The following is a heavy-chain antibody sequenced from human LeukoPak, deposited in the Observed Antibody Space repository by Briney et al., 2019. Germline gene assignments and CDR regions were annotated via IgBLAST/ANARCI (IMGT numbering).Heavy chain of an antibody. Sequence: ATVKLSCTASAYTFTAFYMHWVREAPAQGHEWMGRINLKRGDTNSAQTFQGRVTMTRDTSVSAASSELSGPTYDDTAVYFCASPSLQYCSSISCSGAYYLDLWGQGTLVTIFS. D-gene: IGHD2-2*01. CDR2: INLKRGDT. CDR1: AYTFTAFY. CDR3: ASPSLQYCSSISCSGAYYLDL. V-gene: IGHV1-2*02. J-gene: IGHJ4*02.